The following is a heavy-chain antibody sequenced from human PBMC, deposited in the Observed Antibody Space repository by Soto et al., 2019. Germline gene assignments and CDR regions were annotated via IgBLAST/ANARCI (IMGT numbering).Heavy chain of an antibody. CDR2: IYYSGST. D-gene: IGHD4-4*01. V-gene: IGHV4-59*12. Sequence: SETLSLTCTIAGGSISSYYWSWIRQPPGKGLEWIGYIYYSGSTNYNPSLKSRVTISVDTSKNQFSLKLSSVTAADTAVYYCARDGYSRYAFDIWGQGTMVTVSS. CDR3: ARDGYSRYAFDI. CDR1: GGSISSYY. J-gene: IGHJ3*02.